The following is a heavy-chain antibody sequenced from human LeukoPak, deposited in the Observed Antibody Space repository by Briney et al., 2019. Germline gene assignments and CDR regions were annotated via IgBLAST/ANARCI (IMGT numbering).Heavy chain of an antibody. CDR1: GFTFSSHW. J-gene: IGHJ4*02. V-gene: IGHV3-74*01. CDR2: INSDGSSI. D-gene: IGHD5-18*01. CDR3: ARDLQLWTTRDTRGGARVGY. Sequence: GGSLRLSCAASGFTFSSHWMHWVRQAPGKGLVWVSRINSDGSSISYADSVKGRFTISRDNAKNTLYLQMNSLRAEDTAVYYCARDLQLWTTRDTRGGARVGYWGQGTLVTVSS.